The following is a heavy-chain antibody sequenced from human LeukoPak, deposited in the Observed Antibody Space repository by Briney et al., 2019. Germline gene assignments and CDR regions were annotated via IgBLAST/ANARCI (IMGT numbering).Heavy chain of an antibody. J-gene: IGHJ5*02. CDR1: GGSISSINYY. CDR2: IYNSGST. CDR3: ARDTGQYTPGTPGFTRFDP. D-gene: IGHD2-15*01. Sequence: SETLSLTCTVSGGSISSINYYWGWLRQPPGKGLEWIGSIYNSGSTYYNPSFKSRVIVSLDTSKNQFSLRLTSVTAADTAVYYCARDTGQYTPGTPGFTRFDPWGQGTLVTVSS. V-gene: IGHV4-39*07.